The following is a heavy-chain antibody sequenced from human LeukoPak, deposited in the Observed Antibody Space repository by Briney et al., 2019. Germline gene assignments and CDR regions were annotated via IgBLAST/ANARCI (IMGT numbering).Heavy chain of an antibody. Sequence: ASETLSLTCAVYGGSFSGYYWSWIRQPPGKGLEWIGEINHSGSTNYNPSLKSRVTISVDTSKNQFSLKLSSVTAADTAVYYCARGYSSSWYDYYYGMDVWGQGTTVTVSS. D-gene: IGHD6-13*01. J-gene: IGHJ6*02. CDR2: INHSGST. V-gene: IGHV4-34*01. CDR1: GGSFSGYY. CDR3: ARGYSSSWYDYYYGMDV.